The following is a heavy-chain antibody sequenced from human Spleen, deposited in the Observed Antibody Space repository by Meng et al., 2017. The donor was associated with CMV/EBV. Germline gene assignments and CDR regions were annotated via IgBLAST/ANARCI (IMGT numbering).Heavy chain of an antibody. CDR3: ARVNAIPAAKRSYYFYGMDV. CDR2: IAYDGSNK. Sequence: GESLKISCVVSGFTFSSYAMHWVRQAPGKGLEWVALIAYDGSNKYYTDSVRGRFSISRDNFRNTLYLQLNSLRAEDTAIYYCARVNAIPAAKRSYYFYGMDVWGQGTTVTVSS. CDR1: GFTFSSYA. J-gene: IGHJ6*02. D-gene: IGHD2-2*01. V-gene: IGHV3-30*04.